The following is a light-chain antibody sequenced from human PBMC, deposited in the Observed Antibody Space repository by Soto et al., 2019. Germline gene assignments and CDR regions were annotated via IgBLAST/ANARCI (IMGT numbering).Light chain of an antibody. CDR2: EVS. V-gene: IGKV2D-29*01. J-gene: IGKJ5*01. CDR1: QSLLHSDGKTF. CDR3: MHSVQLPPVIT. Sequence: IVMTQTVLSLSVTPGQPASISCKSSQSLLHSDGKTFLYWFLQKPGQPPQLLIQEVSNRFSGVPDRFSGSGSGTDFTLMISRVEAEDAGVYYCMHSVQLPPVITFGQGTRLEIK.